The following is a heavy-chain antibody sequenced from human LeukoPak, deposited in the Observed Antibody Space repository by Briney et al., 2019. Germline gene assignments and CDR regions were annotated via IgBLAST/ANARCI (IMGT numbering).Heavy chain of an antibody. CDR2: VDPEDGET. Sequence: ASVKVSCKVSGYTFTHYYMHWVPQAPGKGLEWMGLVDPEDGETIYAEKFQGRVTITADTSTDTAYMELSSLRSEDTAVYYCATDTLMVRGVIGYWGQGTLVTVSS. CDR1: GYTFTHYY. V-gene: IGHV1-69-2*01. CDR3: ATDTLMVRGVIGY. D-gene: IGHD3-10*01. J-gene: IGHJ4*02.